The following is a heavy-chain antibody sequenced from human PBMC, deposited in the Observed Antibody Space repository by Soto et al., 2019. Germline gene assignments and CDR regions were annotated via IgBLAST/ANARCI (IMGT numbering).Heavy chain of an antibody. Sequence: QVQLQESGPGLVKPSETLSLTCTVSGGSISSYYWSWIRQPPGKGLEWIGYTYYIGSTNHNPSLKSRVTISVDTSKNQFSLKLNSVTAADTAVYYCAREAATRDNWFDPWGQGTLVTVSS. CDR1: GGSISSYY. V-gene: IGHV4-59*01. CDR3: AREAATRDNWFDP. J-gene: IGHJ5*02. CDR2: TYYIGST. D-gene: IGHD2-15*01.